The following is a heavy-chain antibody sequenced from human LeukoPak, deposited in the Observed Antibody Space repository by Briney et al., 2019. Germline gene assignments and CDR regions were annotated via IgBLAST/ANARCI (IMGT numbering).Heavy chain of an antibody. CDR1: GGSISSYY. CDR2: IYYSGST. V-gene: IGHV4-59*01. Sequence: NSSETLSLTCTVSGGSISSYYWSWIRQPPGKGLEWIGYIYYSGSTNYNPSLKSRVTISVDTSKNQFSLKLSSVTAADTAVYYCARGLRYCSGGSCFAGRLDYWGQGTLVTVSS. CDR3: ARGLRYCSGGSCFAGRLDY. D-gene: IGHD2-15*01. J-gene: IGHJ4*02.